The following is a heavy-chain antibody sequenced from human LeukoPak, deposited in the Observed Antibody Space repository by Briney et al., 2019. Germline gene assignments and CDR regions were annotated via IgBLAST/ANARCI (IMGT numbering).Heavy chain of an antibody. CDR1: GFTFSSYA. V-gene: IGHV3-23*01. J-gene: IGHJ1*01. CDR3: AKDYYSSGSYYKEYFQH. Sequence: GGSLRLSCAASGFTFSSYAMSWVRQAPGKGLEWVSAISGSGGSTYYADSVKGRFTIARDNPKTTLYLQMTSLRAEDTAVYYCAKDYYSSGSYYKEYFQHWGQGTLVTVSS. D-gene: IGHD3-10*01. CDR2: ISGSGGST.